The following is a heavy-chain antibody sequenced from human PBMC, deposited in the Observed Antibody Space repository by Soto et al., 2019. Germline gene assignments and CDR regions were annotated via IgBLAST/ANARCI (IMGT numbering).Heavy chain of an antibody. CDR2: IVVGSGNT. CDR3: AARANSGWQTDFDY. D-gene: IGHD6-19*01. Sequence: ASVKVSCKASGFTFTSSAVQWVRQARGQRLEWIGWIVVGSGNTNYAQKFQERVTITRDMSTSTAYMELSSLRSEDTAVYYCAARANSGWQTDFDYWGQGTLVTVSS. J-gene: IGHJ4*02. CDR1: GFTFTSSA. V-gene: IGHV1-58*01.